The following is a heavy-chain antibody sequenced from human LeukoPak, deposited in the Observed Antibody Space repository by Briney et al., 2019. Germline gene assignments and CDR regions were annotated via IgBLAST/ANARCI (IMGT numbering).Heavy chain of an antibody. CDR2: ISDSGGST. V-gene: IGHV3-23*01. CDR1: GFTFTSYA. J-gene: IGHJ4*02. Sequence: GGSLRLSCAASGFTFTSYAMSWVRQAPGKGLEWVSSISDSGGSTYYADSVKGRFTVSRDNSKNTLYLQMSSLRADDTAVYYCATPRGIVVVVAAPSSDFWGQGTLVTVSS. CDR3: ATPRGIVVVVAAPSSDF. D-gene: IGHD2-15*01.